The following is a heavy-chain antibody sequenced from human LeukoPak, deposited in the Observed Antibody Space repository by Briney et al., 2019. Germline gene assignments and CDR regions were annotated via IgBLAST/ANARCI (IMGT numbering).Heavy chain of an antibody. CDR2: ISSSSSTI. CDR1: GFTFSSYS. V-gene: IGHV3-48*04. D-gene: IGHD3-22*01. Sequence: GGSLRLSCAASGFTFSSYSMNWVRQAPGKGLEWVSYISSSSSTIYYADSVKGRFTISRDNAKNSLYLQMNSLRAEGTAVYYCARGSAYYYDSSGYGDYWGQGTLVTVSS. CDR3: ARGSAYYYDSSGYGDY. J-gene: IGHJ4*02.